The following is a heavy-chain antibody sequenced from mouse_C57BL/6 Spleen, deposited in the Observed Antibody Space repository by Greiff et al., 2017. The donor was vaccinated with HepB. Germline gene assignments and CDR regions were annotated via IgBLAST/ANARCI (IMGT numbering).Heavy chain of an antibody. CDR3: AREEGYPGFAY. CDR2: IDPNSGGT. D-gene: IGHD2-2*01. CDR1: GYTFTSYW. Sequence: QVQLQQPGAELVKPGASVKLSCKASGYTFTSYWMHWVKQRPGRGLEWIGRIDPNSGGTKYNEKFKSKATLTVDKPSSPAYMQLSSLTSEDSAVYYCAREEGYPGFAYWGQGTRVTVSA. J-gene: IGHJ3*01. V-gene: IGHV1-72*01.